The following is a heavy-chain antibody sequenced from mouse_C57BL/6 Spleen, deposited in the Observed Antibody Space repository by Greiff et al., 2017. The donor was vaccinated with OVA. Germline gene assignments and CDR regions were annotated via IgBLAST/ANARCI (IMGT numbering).Heavy chain of an antibody. V-gene: IGHV1-82*01. CDR2: IYPGDGDT. CDR3: ARVGGYGNYDAMDY. Sequence: VQVVESGPELVKPGASVKISCKASGYAFSSSWMNWVKQRPGKGLEWIGRIYPGDGDTNYNGKFKGKATLTADKSSSTAYMQLSSLTSEDSAVYFCARVGGYGNYDAMDYWGQGTSVTVSS. D-gene: IGHD2-10*02. CDR1: GYAFSSSW. J-gene: IGHJ4*01.